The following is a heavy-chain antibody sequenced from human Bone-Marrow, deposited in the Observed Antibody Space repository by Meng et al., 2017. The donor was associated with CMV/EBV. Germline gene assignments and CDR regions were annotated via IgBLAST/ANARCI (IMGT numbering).Heavy chain of an antibody. CDR3: ARSGSRDVVVVAARYGFDP. D-gene: IGHD2-15*01. V-gene: IGHV3-7*01. CDR2: IKQDGSEK. CDR1: GFTFSSYW. J-gene: IGHJ5*02. Sequence: GESLKISCAASGFTFSSYWMSWVRQAPGKGLEWVANIKQDGSEKYYVDSVKGRFTISRDNAKNSLYLQMNSLRAEDTAVYYCARSGSRDVVVVAARYGFDPWGQRTLVTVSS.